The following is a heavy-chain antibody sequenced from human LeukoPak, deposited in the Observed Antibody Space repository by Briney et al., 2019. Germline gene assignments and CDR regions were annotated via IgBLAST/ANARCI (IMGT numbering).Heavy chain of an antibody. CDR2: IIPILGIA. V-gene: IGHV1-69*04. D-gene: IGHD3-10*01. CDR1: GGTFSSYA. CDR3: ARDHRRAHPTPGDY. J-gene: IGHJ4*02. Sequence: ASVKVSCKASGGTFSSYAISWVRQAPGQGLEWMGRIIPILGIANYAQKFQGRVTITADKSTSTAYMELSSLRSEDTAVYYCARDHRRAHPTPGDYWGQGTLVTVSS.